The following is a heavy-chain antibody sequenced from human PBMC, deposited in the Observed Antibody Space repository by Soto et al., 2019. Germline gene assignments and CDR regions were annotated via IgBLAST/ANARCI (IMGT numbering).Heavy chain of an antibody. CDR2: ISGSGGST. V-gene: IGHV3-23*01. J-gene: IGHJ3*02. D-gene: IGHD1-1*01. CDR1: GFTFSGYA. Sequence: GGSLRLSCAASGFTFSGYAMSWVRQAPGKGLEWVSAISGSGGSTYYADSVKGRFTISRDNSKSTLYLQMNSLRAEDTAVYYCATATGTTVYAFDIWGQGTMVTVSS. CDR3: ATATGTTVYAFDI.